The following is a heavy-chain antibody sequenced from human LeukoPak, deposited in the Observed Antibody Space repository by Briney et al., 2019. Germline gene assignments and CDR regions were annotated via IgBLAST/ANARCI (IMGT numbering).Heavy chain of an antibody. V-gene: IGHV4-59*01. CDR3: ARGRGRPFDY. CDR1: GGSISSYY. CDR2: IYYSGST. J-gene: IGHJ4*02. Sequence: SESLSLTCTVSGGSISSYYWSWIRQPPGKGLEWIGYIYYSGSTNYNPSLKSRVTISVDTSKNQFSLKLSSVTAADTAVYYCARGRGRPFDYWGQGTLVTVSS.